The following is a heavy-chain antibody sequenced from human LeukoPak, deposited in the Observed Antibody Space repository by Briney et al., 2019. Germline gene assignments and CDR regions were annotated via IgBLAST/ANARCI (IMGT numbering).Heavy chain of an antibody. Sequence: GGSLRLSCAASGFTVSSNYMSWVRQAPGKGLEWVSVIYSGGSTYYADSVKGRFTISRDNSKNTLYLQMNSLRAEDTAVYYCARDPTRVVVPAAPDYWGQGTLVTVSS. CDR3: ARDPTRVVVPAAPDY. CDR2: IYSGGST. D-gene: IGHD2-2*01. V-gene: IGHV3-53*01. CDR1: GFTVSSNY. J-gene: IGHJ4*02.